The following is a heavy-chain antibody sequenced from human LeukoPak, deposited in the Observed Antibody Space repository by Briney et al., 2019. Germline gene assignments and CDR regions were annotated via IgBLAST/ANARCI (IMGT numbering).Heavy chain of an antibody. D-gene: IGHD2-2*01. CDR2: ISAYNGNT. V-gene: IGHV1-18*01. J-gene: IGHJ6*02. Sequence: ASVKVSCKASGYTFTSYGISWVRQAPGQGLEWMGWISAYNGNTNYAQKLQGRVTMTTDTSTSTAYMELRSPRSDDTAVYYCAREDCSSTSCPDYYYYGMDVWGQGTTVTVSS. CDR1: GYTFTSYG. CDR3: AREDCSSTSCPDYYYYGMDV.